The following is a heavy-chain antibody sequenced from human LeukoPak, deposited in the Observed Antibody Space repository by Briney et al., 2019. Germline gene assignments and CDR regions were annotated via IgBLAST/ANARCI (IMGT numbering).Heavy chain of an antibody. Sequence: PSETLSLTCTVSGDSINNYYWSWIRQPPGKGLEWIGFIYYSGTTNYNPSLKSRVTISVDTSKNQYSLKLSSVTAADTAVYYCARERDSSVIDGFAIWGQGPMVTVSS. J-gene: IGHJ3*02. D-gene: IGHD3-22*01. CDR2: IYYSGTT. V-gene: IGHV4-59*01. CDR3: ARERDSSVIDGFAI. CDR1: GDSINNYY.